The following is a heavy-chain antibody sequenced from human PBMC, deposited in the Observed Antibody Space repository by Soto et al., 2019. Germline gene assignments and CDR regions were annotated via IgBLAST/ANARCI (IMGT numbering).Heavy chain of an antibody. J-gene: IGHJ4*02. CDR3: ARDVTMVGYCSGGSCYSGIDY. Sequence: QVQLVESGGGVVQPGRSLRLSCAASGFTFSSYGMHWVRQAPGKGLEWVAVIWYDGSNKYYADSVKGRFTISRDNSKNTLYLQMNSLRAEDKAVYYCARDVTMVGYCSGGSCYSGIDYWGQGTLVTVSS. V-gene: IGHV3-33*01. CDR1: GFTFSSYG. CDR2: IWYDGSNK. D-gene: IGHD2-15*01.